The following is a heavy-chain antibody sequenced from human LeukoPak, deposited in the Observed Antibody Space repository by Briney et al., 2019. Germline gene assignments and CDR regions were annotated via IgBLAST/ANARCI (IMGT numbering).Heavy chain of an antibody. J-gene: IGHJ4*02. D-gene: IGHD1-1*01. CDR2: VYSGGST. Sequence: GGSLRLSCAASGFTVSSNYMSWVRQAPGKGLEWVSVVYSGGSTYYADSVKGRFTISRDNSKTTLYLQMNSLRAEDTAVYYCARVPSTGTSGWGQGTLVTVSS. CDR1: GFTVSSNY. CDR3: ARVPSTGTSG. V-gene: IGHV3-66*02.